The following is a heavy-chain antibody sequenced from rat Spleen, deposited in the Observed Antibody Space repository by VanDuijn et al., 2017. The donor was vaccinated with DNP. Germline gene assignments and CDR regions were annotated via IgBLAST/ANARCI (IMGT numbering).Heavy chain of an antibody. Sequence: VQLVESGGGSVQPGRSMRLSCAASGFTFSNYFMAWVRQPPGKGLEWVGAIWSGGSTDFNSAIKSRLSISRDTSKSQVFLKMNSLQTEDTAIYFCTRRTTDYYYAPFDYWGQGVMVTVSS. CDR1: GFTFSNYF. CDR3: TRRTTDYYYAPFDY. CDR2: IWSGGST. J-gene: IGHJ2*01. D-gene: IGHD1-6*01. V-gene: IGHV2-15*01.